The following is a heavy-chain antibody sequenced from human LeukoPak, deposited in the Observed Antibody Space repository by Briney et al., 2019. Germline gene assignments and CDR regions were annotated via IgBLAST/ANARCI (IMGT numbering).Heavy chain of an antibody. CDR3: ARDLEGLVVPAAINDY. D-gene: IGHD2-2*02. Sequence: GASVKVSCKASGYTFTGYYMHWVRQAPGQGLEWMGWINPNSGGTNYAQKFQGRVTMTRDTSISTAYMELSRLRSDDTAVYYCARDLEGLVVPAAINDYWGQGTLVTVSS. CDR1: GYTFTGYY. J-gene: IGHJ4*02. CDR2: INPNSGGT. V-gene: IGHV1-2*02.